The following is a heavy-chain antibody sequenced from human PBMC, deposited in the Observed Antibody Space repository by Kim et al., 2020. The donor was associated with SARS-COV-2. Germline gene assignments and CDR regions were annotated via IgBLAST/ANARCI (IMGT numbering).Heavy chain of an antibody. CDR3: XXDFXXXNGVXXAXXX. J-gene: IGHJ3*01. CDR2: IGGGGIDT. Sequence: GGSLRLSCAASGFIFSDFAMNWVRQAPGKGLEWVSVIGGGGIDTYYADXVKGXXXXXXXXXXSTLXLXXNSLRAEDTXXXYXXXDFXXXNGVXXAXXXWGXGT. CDR1: GFIFSDFA. D-gene: IGHD1-1*01. V-gene: IGHV3-23*01.